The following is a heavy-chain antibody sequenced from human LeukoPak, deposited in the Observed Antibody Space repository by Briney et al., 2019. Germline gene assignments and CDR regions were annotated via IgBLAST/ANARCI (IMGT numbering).Heavy chain of an antibody. CDR3: ATRYCSSTSCYRAFDI. V-gene: IGHV5-51*01. J-gene: IGHJ3*02. Sequence: GESLKISCKGSGYSFTSYWIGWVRQMPGKGLEWMGIIYPGDSDTRYSPSFQGQVTISADKSISTAYLQWSSLKASDTAMYYCATRYCSSTSCYRAFDIWGQGTVVTVSS. D-gene: IGHD2-2*01. CDR2: IYPGDSDT. CDR1: GYSFTSYW.